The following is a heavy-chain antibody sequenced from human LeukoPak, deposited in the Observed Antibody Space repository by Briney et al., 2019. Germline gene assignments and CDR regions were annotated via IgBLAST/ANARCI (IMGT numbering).Heavy chain of an antibody. V-gene: IGHV3-23*01. CDR3: AKVPTYDILTGFYY. Sequence: GGSLRLSCAASGFTFSSYAMSWVRQAPGRGLEWVSAVSKSGGTTYYADSVKGRFTISRDNSKNTLYLQMNSLRAEDTAVYYCAKVPTYDILTGFYYWGQGTLVTVSS. J-gene: IGHJ4*02. CDR1: GFTFSSYA. CDR2: VSKSGGTT. D-gene: IGHD3-9*01.